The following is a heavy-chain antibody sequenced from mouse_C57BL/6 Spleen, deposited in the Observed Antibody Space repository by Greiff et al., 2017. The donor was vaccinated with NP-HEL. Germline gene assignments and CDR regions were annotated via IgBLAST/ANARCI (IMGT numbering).Heavy chain of an antibody. CDR1: GYTFTDYY. D-gene: IGHD1-1*01. Sequence: VQLKESGPVLVKPGASVKMSCKASGYTFTDYYMNWVKQSHGKSLEWIGVINPYNGGTSYNQKFKGKATLTVDKSSSTAYMELNSLTSEDSAVYYCARDRYYYGSSYGYFDVWGTGTTVTVSS. CDR2: INPYNGGT. CDR3: ARDRYYYGSSYGYFDV. J-gene: IGHJ1*03. V-gene: IGHV1-19*01.